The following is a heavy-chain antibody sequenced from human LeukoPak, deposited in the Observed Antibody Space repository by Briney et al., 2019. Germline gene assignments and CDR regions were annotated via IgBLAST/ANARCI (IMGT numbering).Heavy chain of an antibody. V-gene: IGHV4-61*08. CDR1: GGSISSGDYY. Sequence: SETLSLTCTVSGGSISSGDYYWRWIRQPPGKGLEWIGYIYYSGSTNYNPSLKSRVTISVDTSKNQFSLKLSSVTAADTAVYYCARGRLGPVLGYDYWGQGTLVTVSS. J-gene: IGHJ4*02. CDR3: ARGRLGPVLGYDY. CDR2: IYYSGST. D-gene: IGHD3-10*01.